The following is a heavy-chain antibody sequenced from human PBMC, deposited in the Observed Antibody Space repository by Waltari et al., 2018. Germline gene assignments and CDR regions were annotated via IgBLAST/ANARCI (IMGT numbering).Heavy chain of an antibody. V-gene: IGHV1-69*01. J-gene: IGHJ4*02. CDR2: MIPSVGTA. Sequence: QVQLVQSGAEVKKPGSSVKVSCKASGGTFSSYAISWVRQAPGQGLEWMGGMIPSVGTAKYAQKFQGRVTITADESTSTAYMELSSLRSEDTAVYYCASGRLRKGRPFDYWGQGTLVTVSS. D-gene: IGHD5-12*01. CDR1: GGTFSSYA. CDR3: ASGRLRKGRPFDY.